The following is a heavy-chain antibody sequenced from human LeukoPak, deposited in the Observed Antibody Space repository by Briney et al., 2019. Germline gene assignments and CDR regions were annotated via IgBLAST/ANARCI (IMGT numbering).Heavy chain of an antibody. CDR3: ARARVIAVAGGAFDY. J-gene: IGHJ4*02. Sequence: PGGSLRLSCAASGFTFSNYGMHGVRQAPGKGLEWVAVIRDDGSNKYYADSVKGRFTISRDSSKNTLDLQMNSLRAEDTAVYYCARARVIAVAGGAFDYWGQGTLVTVSS. CDR1: GFTFSNYG. D-gene: IGHD6-19*01. V-gene: IGHV3-33*01. CDR2: IRDDGSNK.